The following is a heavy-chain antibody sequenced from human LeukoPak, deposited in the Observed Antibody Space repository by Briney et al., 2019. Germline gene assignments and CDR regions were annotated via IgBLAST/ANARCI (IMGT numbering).Heavy chain of an antibody. D-gene: IGHD6-19*01. CDR3: APIAVAGAALFDY. CDR2: ISYDGSNK. Sequence: GGSLRLSCAASGFTFSSYAMHWVRQAPGKGLEWVAVISYDGSNKYYADSVKGRFTISRDNSKNTLYLQMNSLRAEDTAVYYCAPIAVAGAALFDYWGQGTLVTVSS. V-gene: IGHV3-30-3*01. J-gene: IGHJ4*02. CDR1: GFTFSSYA.